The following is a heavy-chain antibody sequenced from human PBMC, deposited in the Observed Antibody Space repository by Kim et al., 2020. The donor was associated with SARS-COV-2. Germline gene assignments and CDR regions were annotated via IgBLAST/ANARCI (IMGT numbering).Heavy chain of an antibody. CDR3: ARSYSSSEYYYYGMDV. CDR2: IYYSGST. D-gene: IGHD6-6*01. V-gene: IGHV4-59*01. CDR1: GGSISSYY. J-gene: IGHJ6*02. Sequence: SETLSLTCTVSGGSISSYYWSWIRQPPGKGLEWIGYIYYSGSTNYNPSLKSRVTISVDTSKNQFSLKLSSVTAADTAVYYCARSYSSSEYYYYGMDVWGQGTTVTVAS.